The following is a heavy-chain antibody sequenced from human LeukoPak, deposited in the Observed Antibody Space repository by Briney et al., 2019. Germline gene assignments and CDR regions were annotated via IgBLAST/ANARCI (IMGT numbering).Heavy chain of an antibody. D-gene: IGHD6-13*01. CDR2: ISAYNGNT. V-gene: IGHV1-18*01. Sequence: ASVTVSCKASGYTFTSYGISWVRQAPGQGLEGMGWISAYNGNTNYAQKLQGRVTMTTDTSTSTAYMELRSLRSDDTAVYYCAIGIAAAGGSDYWGQGTLVTVSS. CDR3: AIGIAAAGGSDY. J-gene: IGHJ4*02. CDR1: GYTFTSYG.